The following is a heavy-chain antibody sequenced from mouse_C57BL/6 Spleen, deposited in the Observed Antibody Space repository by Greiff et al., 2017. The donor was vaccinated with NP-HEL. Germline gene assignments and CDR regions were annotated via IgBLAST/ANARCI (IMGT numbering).Heavy chain of an antibody. CDR3: ARWGPYYGSSHYYAMDY. Sequence: VQLQQSGPELVKPGASVKIPCKASGYTFTDYNMDWVKQSHGKSLEWIGDINPNNGGTIYNQKFKGKATLTVDKSSSTAYMELRSLTSEDTAVYYCARWGPYYGSSHYYAMDYWGQGTSVTVSS. CDR1: GYTFTDYN. J-gene: IGHJ4*01. CDR2: INPNNGGT. V-gene: IGHV1-18*01. D-gene: IGHD1-1*01.